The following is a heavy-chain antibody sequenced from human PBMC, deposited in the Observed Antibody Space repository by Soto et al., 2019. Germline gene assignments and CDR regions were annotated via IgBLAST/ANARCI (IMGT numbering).Heavy chain of an antibody. CDR1: GGSISSYY. Sequence: SETLSLTCTVSGGSISSYYWSWIRQPPGKGLEWIGYIYYSGSTNYNPSLKGRVTISVDTSKNQFSLKLSSVTAADTAVYYCARAEVRSTRSDYWGQGTLVTVSS. J-gene: IGHJ4*02. CDR2: IYYSGST. V-gene: IGHV4-59*01. CDR3: ARAEVRSTRSDY. D-gene: IGHD1-1*01.